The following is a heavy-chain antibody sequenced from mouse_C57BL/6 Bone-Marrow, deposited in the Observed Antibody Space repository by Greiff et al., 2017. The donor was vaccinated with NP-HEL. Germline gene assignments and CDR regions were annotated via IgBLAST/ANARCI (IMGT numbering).Heavy chain of an antibody. D-gene: IGHD3-2*02. J-gene: IGHJ3*01. CDR3: ARGAAQAFAY. CDR1: GYTFTSYW. Sequence: VQLQQPGAELVKPGASVKLSCKASGYTFTSYWMQWVKQRPGQGLEWIGEIDPSDSYTNYNQKFKGKATLTVDTSSRTAYMQLSSLTSEDSAVYYCARGAAQAFAYWGQGTLVTVSA. CDR2: IDPSDSYT. V-gene: IGHV1-50*01.